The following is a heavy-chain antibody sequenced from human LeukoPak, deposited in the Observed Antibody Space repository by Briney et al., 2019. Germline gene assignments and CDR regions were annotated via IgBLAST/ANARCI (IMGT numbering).Heavy chain of an antibody. CDR3: AKDQRWESPHYLDS. J-gene: IGHJ4*02. CDR1: GFTFSSSA. Sequence: GGSLRLSCAASGFTFSSSAMSWVRQVPGKGLEWVSGISASGGSTYYADSVRGRFTISRDNSKNTLYVQMNSLRDEDTAVCYCAKDQRWESPHYLDSWGQGTLVTVSS. CDR2: ISASGGST. V-gene: IGHV3-23*01. D-gene: IGHD1-26*01.